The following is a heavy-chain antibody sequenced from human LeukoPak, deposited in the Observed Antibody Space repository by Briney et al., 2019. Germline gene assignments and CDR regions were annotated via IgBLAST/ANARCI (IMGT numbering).Heavy chain of an antibody. CDR2: TSGSGGST. Sequence: GGSLRLSCAASGFTFSSYAMSWVRQAPGKGLEWVSATSGSGGSTYYADSVKGRFTISRDNSKNTLYLQMNSLRAEDTAVYYCAKDGPTPLDSSGYYSYWYFDLWGRGTLVTVSS. CDR1: GFTFSSYA. CDR3: AKDGPTPLDSSGYYSYWYFDL. V-gene: IGHV3-23*01. J-gene: IGHJ2*01. D-gene: IGHD3-22*01.